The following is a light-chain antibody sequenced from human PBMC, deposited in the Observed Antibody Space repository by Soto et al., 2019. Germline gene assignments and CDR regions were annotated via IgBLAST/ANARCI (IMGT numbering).Light chain of an antibody. V-gene: IGLV2-23*02. J-gene: IGLJ1*01. Sequence: QSVLTQPASVSGSPGQSITISCTGTSSDVGNYNLVSWYQQHPGKAPKLMIYEVTKRPSGVSNRFSGSKSGNTASLTISGLQAEDESDYYCCSYAGGRILYVFGHGTKDTVL. CDR2: EVT. CDR3: CSYAGGRILYV. CDR1: SSDVGNYNL.